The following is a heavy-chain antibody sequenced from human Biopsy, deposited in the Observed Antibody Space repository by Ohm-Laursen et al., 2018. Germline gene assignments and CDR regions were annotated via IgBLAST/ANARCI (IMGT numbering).Heavy chain of an antibody. J-gene: IGHJ6*02. V-gene: IGHV1-69*04. D-gene: IGHD3-10*01. CDR1: GDTFSRSA. Sequence: GASVKVSCKASGDTFSRSAFFWVRQAPGQGLVYLGRIIPIVGITNHAQTFQGRITLTADKSTFMVYMELSRLRSYDTAIYYCARGGSGSGYYGMDVWGQGATVSVSS. CDR3: ARGGSGSGYYGMDV. CDR2: IIPIVGIT.